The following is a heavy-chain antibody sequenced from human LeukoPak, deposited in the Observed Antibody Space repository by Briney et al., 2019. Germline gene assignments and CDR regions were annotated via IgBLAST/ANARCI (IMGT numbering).Heavy chain of an antibody. V-gene: IGHV4-59*01. Sequence: SETLSLTCTVSGGSISTYYWTWIRQPPGKGLEWIGYIYYSWSTNYNPSLKRRVTISVDTSKNQFSLKLSSVTAADTAVYYCARVAAGGYYYYGRDVWGQGTTVTVSS. J-gene: IGHJ6*02. CDR2: IYYSWST. CDR3: ARVAAGGYYYYGRDV. CDR1: GGSISTYY. D-gene: IGHD3-16*01.